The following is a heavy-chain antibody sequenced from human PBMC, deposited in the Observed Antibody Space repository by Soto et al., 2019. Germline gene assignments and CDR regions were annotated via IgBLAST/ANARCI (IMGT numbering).Heavy chain of an antibody. J-gene: IGHJ6*02. CDR3: ARDRGGYDRLYYYHGMDV. V-gene: IGHV3-11*06. CDR1: GFTFSDYY. CDR2: ISSSSGST. D-gene: IGHD5-12*01. Sequence: QVQLVESGGGLVKPGGSLRLSYAASGFTFSDYYMSWIRQAPGKGLEYISYISSSSGSTNYADSVKGRFTISRDNAKNSLYLQMSSLRAEDTAVYYCARDRGGYDRLYYYHGMDVWGQGTTVTVSS.